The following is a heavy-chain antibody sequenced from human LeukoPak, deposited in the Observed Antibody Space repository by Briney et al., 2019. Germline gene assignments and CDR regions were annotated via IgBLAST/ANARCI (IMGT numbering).Heavy chain of an antibody. D-gene: IGHD3-3*01. Sequence: HPGGSLRLSCAASGFTFSSYGMHWVRQAPGKGLEWVAVIWYDGSNKYYADSVKGRFTISRDNSKNTLYLQMNSLRAEDTAVYYCARGPQAGEWLRFWGQGTLVTVSS. J-gene: IGHJ4*02. V-gene: IGHV3-33*01. CDR1: GFTFSSYG. CDR2: IWYDGSNK. CDR3: ARGPQAGEWLRF.